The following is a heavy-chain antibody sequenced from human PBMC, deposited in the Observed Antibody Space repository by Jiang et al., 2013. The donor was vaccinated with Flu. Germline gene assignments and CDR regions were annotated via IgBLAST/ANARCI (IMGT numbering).Heavy chain of an antibody. CDR2: IIPIFGTT. V-gene: IGHV1-69*01. Sequence: SGAEVKKPGLSVRVSCKASGGTVTSYAMSWVRQAPGQGLEWVGGIIPIFGTTDFAQKFQGRVTIIADESTSTAYLELRSLRFDDTAVYYCARGRGYGEYDFDYWGQGTLVTVSS. D-gene: IGHD4-17*01. CDR3: ARGRGYGEYDFDY. CDR1: GGTVTSYA. J-gene: IGHJ4*02.